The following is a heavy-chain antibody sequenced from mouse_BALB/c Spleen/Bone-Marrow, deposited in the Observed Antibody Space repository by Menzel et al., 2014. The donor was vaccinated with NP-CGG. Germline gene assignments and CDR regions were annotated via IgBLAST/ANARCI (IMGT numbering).Heavy chain of an antibody. CDR3: ARGGYGNYYFDY. D-gene: IGHD2-1*01. V-gene: IGHV1S130*01. CDR1: GYTFTSSW. CDR2: IHPNSGNT. J-gene: IGHJ2*01. Sequence: QVQLQQSGSVLVRPGASVKLSCKASGYTFTSSWMHWAKQRPGQGLEWIGKIHPNSGNTNYNEKFKGKATLTVDTSSSTAYVDLSSLTSEDSAVYYCARGGYGNYYFDYWGQGTTLTVSS.